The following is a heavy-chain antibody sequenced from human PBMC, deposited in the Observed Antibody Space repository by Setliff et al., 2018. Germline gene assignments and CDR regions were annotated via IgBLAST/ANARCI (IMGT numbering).Heavy chain of an antibody. CDR3: ARDDHLVTTTFDY. V-gene: IGHV7-4-1*02. CDR2: INTKTGDP. J-gene: IGHJ4*01. CDR1: GYSLSNYV. Sequence: ASVKVSCKASGYSLSNYVMNWVRQAPGQGLEWMGWINTKTGDPNYAQGYTGRFAFSLDTSDSATYLDISNLKAEDTATYYCARDDHLVTTTFDYWGQGTLVTVSS. D-gene: IGHD4-17*01.